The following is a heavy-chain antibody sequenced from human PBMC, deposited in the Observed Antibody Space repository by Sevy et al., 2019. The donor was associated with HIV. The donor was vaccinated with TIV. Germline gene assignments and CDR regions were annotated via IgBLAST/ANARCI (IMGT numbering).Heavy chain of an antibody. CDR3: ARSRSWYCDSSGYYIN. D-gene: IGHD3-22*01. J-gene: IGHJ4*02. Sequence: GESLKISCKGHGYSFTSHWIGWVRQMPGKGLDWMGIIFPGDSETRYSPSFQGEVTISADKSISTAFQQWSSLKASDTSIYYCARSRSWYCDSSGYYINWGQGTLVTVSS. CDR2: IFPGDSET. V-gene: IGHV5-51*01. CDR1: GYSFTSHW.